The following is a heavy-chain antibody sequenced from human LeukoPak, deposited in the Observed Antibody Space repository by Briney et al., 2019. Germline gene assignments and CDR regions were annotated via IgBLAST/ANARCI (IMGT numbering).Heavy chain of an antibody. CDR1: GFTVSSNY. CDR2: IYSGGST. D-gene: IGHD4-17*01. V-gene: IGHV3-53*01. CDR3: ARGALTTASHFDY. J-gene: IGHJ4*02. Sequence: GGSLRLPCAASGFTVSSNYMGWVRQAPGKGLEWVSVIYSGGSTYYADSVKGRFTISRDNSKNTLYLQMNSLRTEDTAVYYCARGALTTASHFDYWGQGTLVTVSS.